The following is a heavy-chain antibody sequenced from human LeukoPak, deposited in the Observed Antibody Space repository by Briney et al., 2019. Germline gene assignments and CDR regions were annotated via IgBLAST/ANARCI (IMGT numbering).Heavy chain of an antibody. CDR1: GGSFSGYY. CDR2: INHSGST. D-gene: IGHD2-2*01. V-gene: IGHV4-34*01. J-gene: IGHJ5*02. CDR3: ARVSDIVVVPAAIPNPLSNWFDP. Sequence: SETLSLTCAVYGGSFSGYYWSWIRQPPGKGLEWIGEINHSGSTNYNPSLKSRVTISVDTSKNQFSLKLSSVTAADTAVYYCARVSDIVVVPAAIPNPLSNWFDPWGPGTLVTVSS.